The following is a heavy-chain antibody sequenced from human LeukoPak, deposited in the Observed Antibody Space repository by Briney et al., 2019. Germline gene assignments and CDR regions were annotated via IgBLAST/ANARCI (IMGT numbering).Heavy chain of an antibody. CDR2: ISGSGGST. V-gene: IGHV3-23*01. CDR3: AKDSEATITPLSAFDI. CDR1: GFSFRNYA. D-gene: IGHD4-23*01. J-gene: IGHJ3*02. Sequence: GGSLRLSCAASGFSFRNYAISWVRQAPGKGLEWVSSISGSGGSTYSADSVKGRFTISRENSNNTLYLQMNSLRADDTAMYYCAKDSEATITPLSAFDIWGQGTMVTVSS.